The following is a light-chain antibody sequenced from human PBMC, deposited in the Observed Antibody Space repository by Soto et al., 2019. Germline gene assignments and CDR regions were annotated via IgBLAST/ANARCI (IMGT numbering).Light chain of an antibody. J-gene: IGLJ2*01. CDR3: FSYTSASALV. V-gene: IGLV2-14*01. CDR2: EVY. Sequence: QSVLTQPASVSGSPGQSITISCTGTSSDIGGYNYVSWYQLHPGKAPKLMIYEVYNRPSGVSTRFSGSKSGNTASLTISGLQAEDEADYYCFSYTSASALVFGGGTKLTVL. CDR1: SSDIGGYNY.